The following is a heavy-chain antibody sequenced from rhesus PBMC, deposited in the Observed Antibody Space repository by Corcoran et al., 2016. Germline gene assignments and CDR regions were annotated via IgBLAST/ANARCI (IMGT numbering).Heavy chain of an antibody. CDR2: IYGDGSCK. D-gene: IGHD6-31*01. Sequence: QVQLQESGPGLVKPSETLSLSCTVSGGSISGHYWNWIRQFPGKGLEWIGNIYGDGSCKNNNPALQRRVNLSVDTSKNQVSLRLTAVTAAETAVYYCARQGYGSGSYGLDSWGQGVGVTVSP. J-gene: IGHJ6*01. V-gene: IGHV4S11*01. CDR1: GGSISGHY. CDR3: ARQGYGSGSYGLDS.